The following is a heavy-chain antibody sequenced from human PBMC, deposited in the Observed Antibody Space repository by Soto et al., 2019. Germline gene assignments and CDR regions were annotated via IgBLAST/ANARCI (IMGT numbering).Heavy chain of an antibody. V-gene: IGHV3-64*01. CDR2: ISSNGGST. Sequence: GGSLRLSCAASGFTFSSYAMHWVRQAPGKGLEYVSAISSNGGSTYYANSVKGRFTISRDNSKNTLYLQMGSLRAEDMAVYYCARDNEAYYDFWSALDYWGQGTLVTVSS. J-gene: IGHJ4*02. CDR3: ARDNEAYYDFWSALDY. CDR1: GFTFSSYA. D-gene: IGHD3-3*01.